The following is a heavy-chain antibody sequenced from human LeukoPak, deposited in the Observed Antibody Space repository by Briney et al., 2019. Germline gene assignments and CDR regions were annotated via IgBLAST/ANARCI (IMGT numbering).Heavy chain of an antibody. J-gene: IGHJ4*02. Sequence: PSETLSLTCTVSGGSISTSSYYWGWVRQPPGKGLEWIGNIFYSGSTYYSPSLKSRVTISLDTSRNQFSLKLNSVTAADTAVYYCARATGDYRGFFDYWGQGTLVTVSS. D-gene: IGHD4-11*01. CDR3: ARATGDYRGFFDY. CDR1: GGSISTSSYY. V-gene: IGHV4-39*07. CDR2: IFYSGST.